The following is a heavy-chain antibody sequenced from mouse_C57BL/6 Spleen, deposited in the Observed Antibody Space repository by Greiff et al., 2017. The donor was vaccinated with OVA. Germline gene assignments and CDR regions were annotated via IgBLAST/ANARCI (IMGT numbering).Heavy chain of an antibody. V-gene: IGHV1-53*01. D-gene: IGHD1-1*01. Sequence: QVHVKQSGTELVKPGASVKLSCKASGYTFTSYWMHWVKQRPGQGLEWIGNINPSNGGTNYNEKFKSKATLTVDKSSSTAYMQLSSLTSEDSAVYYCARSVYYGSSTGYFDVWGTGTTVTVSS. CDR3: ARSVYYGSSTGYFDV. J-gene: IGHJ1*03. CDR1: GYTFTSYW. CDR2: INPSNGGT.